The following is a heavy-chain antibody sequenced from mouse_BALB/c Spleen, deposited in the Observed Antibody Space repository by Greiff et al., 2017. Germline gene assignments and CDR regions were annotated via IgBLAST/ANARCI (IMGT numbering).Heavy chain of an antibody. J-gene: IGHJ4*01. CDR2: ISSGGST. CDR1: GFTFSSYA. CDR3: ARGGITGYAMDY. Sequence: DVMLVESGGGLVKPGGSLKLSCAASGFTFSSYAMSWVRQTPEKRLEWVASISSGGSTYYPDSVKGRFTISRDNARNILYLQMSSLRSEDTAMYYCARGGITGYAMDYWGQGTSVTVSS. V-gene: IGHV5-6-5*01. D-gene: IGHD2-4*01.